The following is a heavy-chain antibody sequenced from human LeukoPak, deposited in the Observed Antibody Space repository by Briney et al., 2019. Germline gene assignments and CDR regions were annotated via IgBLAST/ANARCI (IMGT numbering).Heavy chain of an antibody. Sequence: GASVKVSCKASGGTFSSYAISWVRQAPGQGLEWMRGIIPIFGTANYAQKFQGRVTITTDESTSTAYMELSSLRSEDTAVYYCARASLPYYYDSSGYPIAFDIWGQGTRVTVSS. CDR1: GGTFSSYA. CDR3: ARASLPYYYDSSGYPIAFDI. D-gene: IGHD3-22*01. V-gene: IGHV1-69*05. CDR2: IIPIFGTA. J-gene: IGHJ3*02.